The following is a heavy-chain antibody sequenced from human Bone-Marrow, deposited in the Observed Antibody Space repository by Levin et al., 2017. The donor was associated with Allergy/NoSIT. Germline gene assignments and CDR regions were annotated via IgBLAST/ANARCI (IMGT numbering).Heavy chain of an antibody. CDR1: GSSVSSYY. J-gene: IGHJ4*02. Sequence: SETLSLTCTVSGSSVSSYYWGWIRQPAGKGLEWIGRIYYGGSTHYNPSLKSRVTMSIDPSKKQFSLNMKSVTAADAAVYYCARARAPDGRWYVYFASWGQGTLVTVSS. V-gene: IGHV4-4*07. D-gene: IGHD6-13*01. CDR3: ARARAPDGRWYVYFAS. CDR2: IYYGGST.